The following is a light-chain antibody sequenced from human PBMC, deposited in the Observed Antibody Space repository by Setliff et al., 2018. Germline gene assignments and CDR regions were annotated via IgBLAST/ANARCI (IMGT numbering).Light chain of an antibody. J-gene: IGLJ2*01. CDR3: SSYRSSSTLVV. CDR2: DVT. V-gene: IGLV2-14*03. Sequence: QSALTQPASVSGSPGQSITISCIGTSSDIGDSYNYVSWYQHYPGKAPKLMIFDVTNWPSGVSNRFSGSKSGNTASLTISGLQAEDEALYYCSSYRSSSTLVVFGGGTKVTVL. CDR1: SSDIGDSYNY.